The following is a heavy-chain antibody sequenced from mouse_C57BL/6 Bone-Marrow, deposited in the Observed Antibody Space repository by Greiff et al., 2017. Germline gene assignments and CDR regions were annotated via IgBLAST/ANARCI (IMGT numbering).Heavy chain of an antibody. CDR3: TKSNRDAMDY. Sequence: VQLKQSGAELVRPGASVKLSCTASGFNIKDDYMHWVKQRPEQGLEWIGWIDPENGDTEYASKFQGKATITADTSSNTAYLQLSSLTSEDTAVYCCTKSNRDAMDYWGQGTSVTVSS. CDR2: IDPENGDT. D-gene: IGHD2-5*01. J-gene: IGHJ4*01. CDR1: GFNIKDDY. V-gene: IGHV14-4*01.